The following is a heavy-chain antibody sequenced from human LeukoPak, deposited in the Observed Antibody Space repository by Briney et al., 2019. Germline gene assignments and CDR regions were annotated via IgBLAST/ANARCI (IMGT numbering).Heavy chain of an antibody. CDR3: ARVGSSSWSAEYFQH. CDR2: INPNSGGT. CDR1: GYTFMGYY. D-gene: IGHD6-13*01. V-gene: IGHV1-2*02. J-gene: IGHJ1*01. Sequence: ASVKVSCKASGYTFMGYYMHWVRQAPGQGLEWMGWINPNSGGTNYAQKFQGRVTMTRDTSISTAYMELSRLRSDDTAVYYCARVGSSSWSAEYFQHCGQDTLLTVSS.